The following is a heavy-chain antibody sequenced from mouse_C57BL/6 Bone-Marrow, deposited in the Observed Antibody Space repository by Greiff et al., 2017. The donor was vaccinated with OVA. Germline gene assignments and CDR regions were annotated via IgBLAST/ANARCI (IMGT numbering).Heavy chain of an antibody. V-gene: IGHV1-87*01. CDR3: SEDSAVYYCARALDYYGSSYAYWYFDV. CDR2: GQGLEWIG. CDR1: YTFSRRVH. D-gene: IGHD1-1*01. Sequence: VKLMESGPELARPWASVKISCQAFYTFSRRVHFAIRDTNYWMQWVKQRPGQGLEWIGAIYPGNGDTSYNQKFKGKATLTVDKSSSTAYMQLSSLTSEDSAVYYCARALDYYGSSYAYWYFDVWGTGTTVTVSS. J-gene: IGHJ1*03.